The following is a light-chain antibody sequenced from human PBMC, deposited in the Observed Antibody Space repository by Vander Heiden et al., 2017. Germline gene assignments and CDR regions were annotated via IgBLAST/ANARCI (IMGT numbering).Light chain of an antibody. J-gene: IGKJ2*01. CDR2: WAS. V-gene: IGKV4-1*01. CDR3: QQYYTTPHT. Sequence: DIVMTQSPDSLAVSLGERATINCKSSQSVLHSSNNKNYLAWYQQKPGQPPKLLIYWASTRESGVPDRFSGSGSGTDFTLAISSLRAEDVAVYYCQQYYTTPHTFGQGTKLEIK. CDR1: QSVLHSSNNKNY.